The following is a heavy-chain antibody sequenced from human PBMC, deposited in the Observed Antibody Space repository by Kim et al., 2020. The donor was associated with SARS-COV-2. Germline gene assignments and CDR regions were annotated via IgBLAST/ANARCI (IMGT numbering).Heavy chain of an antibody. Sequence: SETSLTCTVSGGSISSSSYYWGWIRQPPGKGLEWIGSIYYSGSTYYNPSLKSRVTISVDTSKNQFSLKLSSVTAADTAVYYCARLTHVLGGYYHFDYWGQGTLVTVSS. CDR3: ARLTHVLGGYYHFDY. V-gene: IGHV4-39*01. CDR2: IYYSGST. D-gene: IGHD3-22*01. CDR1: GGSISSSSYY. J-gene: IGHJ4*02.